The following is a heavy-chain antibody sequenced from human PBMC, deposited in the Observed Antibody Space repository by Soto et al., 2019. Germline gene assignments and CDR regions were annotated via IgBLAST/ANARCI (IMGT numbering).Heavy chain of an antibody. Sequence: GESLKISCRGSGYRFSSYWVGWVRQVSGKGLEWMGMIHLDEHDIVYSPTFKGQGTISADKSTSTAYLHLSSLKAWASPIYYCTKPITVFGVFFRWSQGRRVTVAS. CDR1: GYRFSSYW. V-gene: IGHV5-51*01. CDR2: IHLDEHDI. D-gene: IGHD3-3*01. CDR3: TKPITVFGVFFR. J-gene: IGHJ4*02.